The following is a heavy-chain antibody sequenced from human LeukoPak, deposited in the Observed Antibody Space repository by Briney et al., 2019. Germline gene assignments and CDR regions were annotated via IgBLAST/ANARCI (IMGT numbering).Heavy chain of an antibody. CDR1: GYFFSSYH. CDR3: AGWVDHDYGDYFIDY. CDR2: ISADNGNT. J-gene: IGHJ4*02. V-gene: IGHV1-18*01. D-gene: IGHD4-17*01. Sequence: ASVKVSCKASGYFFSSYHIIWVRQVPGQGLEWMGWISADNGNTNYAQKFQGRVTMTTDTSTSTVYMELRSLKSDDTALYYCAGWVDHDYGDYFIDYWGQGTLVTVSS.